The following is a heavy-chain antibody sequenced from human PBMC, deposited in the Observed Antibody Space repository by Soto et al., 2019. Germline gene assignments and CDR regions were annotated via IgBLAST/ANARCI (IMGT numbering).Heavy chain of an antibody. Sequence: VGSLRLSCAASGFTFSSSAMSWVRQAPGKGLEWVSTIRGSGGSTYSADSVKGRFTISRDNSKNTLYLQMNSLRAEDTAVYYCAKDLSDSGYFYFDYWGQGTLVTVSS. D-gene: IGHD3-22*01. CDR1: GFTFSSSA. V-gene: IGHV3-23*01. J-gene: IGHJ4*02. CDR2: IRGSGGST. CDR3: AKDLSDSGYFYFDY.